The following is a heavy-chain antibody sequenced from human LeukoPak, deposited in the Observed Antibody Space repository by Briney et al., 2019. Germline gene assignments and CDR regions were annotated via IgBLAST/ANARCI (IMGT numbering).Heavy chain of an antibody. D-gene: IGHD5-18*01. Sequence: SETLSLTCTVSGGSISSYYWSWIRQPAGKGLEWIGRIYTSGSTNYNPSLKSRVTMSVDTSKNQFSLKLSSVTAADTAVHYCARDNLGYSYGGYYYYYYYMDVWGKGTTVTVSS. V-gene: IGHV4-4*07. CDR3: ARDNLGYSYGGYYYYYYYMDV. J-gene: IGHJ6*03. CDR2: IYTSGST. CDR1: GGSISSYY.